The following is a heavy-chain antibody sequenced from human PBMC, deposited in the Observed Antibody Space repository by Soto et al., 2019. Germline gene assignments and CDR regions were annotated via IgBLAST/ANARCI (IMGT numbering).Heavy chain of an antibody. J-gene: IGHJ3*02. CDR1: GYTFTSYG. V-gene: IGHV1-18*01. D-gene: IGHD3-10*01. CDR3: VRDYMVRDPNLAFDI. CDR2: ISAYNGNT. Sequence: QVQLVQSGAEVKKPGASVKVSCKASGYTFTSYGISWVRQAPGQGLEWMGWISAYNGNTNYAQKLQGRVTMATDTSTSTAYMELRSLRSDDTAVYYCVRDYMVRDPNLAFDIWGQGTMVTVSS.